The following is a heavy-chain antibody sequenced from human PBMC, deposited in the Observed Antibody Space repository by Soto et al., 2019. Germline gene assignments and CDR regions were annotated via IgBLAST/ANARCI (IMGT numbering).Heavy chain of an antibody. CDR3: AKEISSGWYYYYYGMDV. CDR2: ISYDGSNK. D-gene: IGHD6-19*01. CDR1: GFTFSSYG. V-gene: IGHV3-30*18. J-gene: IGHJ6*02. Sequence: GGSLRLSCAASGFTFSSYGMHWVRQAPGKGLEWVAVISYDGSNKYYADSVKGRFTISRDNSKNTLYLQMNSLRAEGTAVYYCAKEISSGWYYYYYGMDVWGQGTTVTVSS.